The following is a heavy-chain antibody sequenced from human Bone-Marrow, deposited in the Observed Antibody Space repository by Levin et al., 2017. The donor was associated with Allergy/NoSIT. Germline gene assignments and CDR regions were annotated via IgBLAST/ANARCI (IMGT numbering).Heavy chain of an antibody. V-gene: IGHV3-11*01. CDR1: GFTFSDYY. D-gene: IGHD2-15*01. CDR3: ASRYCSGGSCYNFDY. CDR2: ISSSGSTI. Sequence: RSGGSLRLSCAASGFTFSDYYMSWIRQAPGKGLEWVSYISSSGSTIYYADSVKGRFTISRDNAKNSLYLQMNSLRAEDTAVYYCASRYCSGGSCYNFDYWGQGTLVTVSS. J-gene: IGHJ4*02.